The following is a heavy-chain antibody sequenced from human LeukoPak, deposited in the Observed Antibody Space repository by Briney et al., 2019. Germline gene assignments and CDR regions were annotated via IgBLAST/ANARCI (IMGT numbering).Heavy chain of an antibody. Sequence: SGRSLRLSCAASGFTFSSYAISWVRQAPGQGLEWMGGIIPIFGTANYAQKFQGRVTITADESTSTAYMELSSLRSEDTAVYYCARDPSPSFGGGAFDIWGQGTMVTVSS. D-gene: IGHD3-10*01. V-gene: IGHV1-69*01. J-gene: IGHJ3*02. CDR3: ARDPSPSFGGGAFDI. CDR2: IIPIFGTA. CDR1: GFTFSSYA.